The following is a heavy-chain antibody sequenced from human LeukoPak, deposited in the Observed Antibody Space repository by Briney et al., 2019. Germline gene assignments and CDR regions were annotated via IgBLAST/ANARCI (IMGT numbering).Heavy chain of an antibody. Sequence: SVKVSCKASGGTFSSYAISWVRQAPGQGLEWMGGSSPIFGTANYAQKFQGRVTNTADESTSTAYMELSSLRSEDTAVYYCAPYGSGSRDYWGQGTLVTVSS. CDR3: APYGSGSRDY. V-gene: IGHV1-69*13. D-gene: IGHD3-10*01. CDR1: GGTFSSYA. J-gene: IGHJ4*02. CDR2: SSPIFGTA.